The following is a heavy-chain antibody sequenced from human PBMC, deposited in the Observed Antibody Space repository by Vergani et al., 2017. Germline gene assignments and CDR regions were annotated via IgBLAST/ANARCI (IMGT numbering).Heavy chain of an antibody. CDR1: GGSLSGYY. D-gene: IGHD1-14*01. CDR2: VEDSGYF. CDR3: ARSIVSRNPPDYFDN. Sequence: QVQLQESGPGLVRPSETLSLTCTVSGGSLSGYYWNWIRQTPREGLELIGYVEDSGYFNYHPSLKTRVSMYSDTSNNQFSLILSSVTVADTAVYYCARSIVSRNPPDYFDNWGQGTLVTVSS. V-gene: IGHV4-59*13. J-gene: IGHJ4*02.